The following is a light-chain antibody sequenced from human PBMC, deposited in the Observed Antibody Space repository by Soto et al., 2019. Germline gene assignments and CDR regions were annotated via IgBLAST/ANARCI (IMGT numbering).Light chain of an antibody. Sequence: DIVLTQSPGTLSLSPGERATLSCRASQSVSSYYLAWYQQKPGQAPSLLIYGASSRATGIPDRFSGSWSGTDFTLTISRLEPENFSVYYCQRYGSSPKFTFGPGTKVDIK. CDR1: QSVSSYY. J-gene: IGKJ3*01. CDR3: QRYGSSPKFT. V-gene: IGKV3-20*01. CDR2: GAS.